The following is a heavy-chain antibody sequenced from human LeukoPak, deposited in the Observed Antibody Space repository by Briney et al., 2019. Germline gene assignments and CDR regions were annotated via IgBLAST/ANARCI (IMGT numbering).Heavy chain of an antibody. J-gene: IGHJ4*02. D-gene: IGHD5-24*01. CDR2: IYYSGST. Sequence: PSETLSLTCTVSGGSISSYYWSWTRQPPGKGLEWIGYIYYSGSTNYNPSLKSRVTISVDTSKDQFSLKLSSVTAADTAVYYCARANGYSDYWGQGTLVTVSS. CDR3: ARANGYSDY. CDR1: GGSISSYY. V-gene: IGHV4-59*01.